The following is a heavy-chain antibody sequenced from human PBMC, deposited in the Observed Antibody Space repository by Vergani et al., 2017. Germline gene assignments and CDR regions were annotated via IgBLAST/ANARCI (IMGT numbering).Heavy chain of an antibody. V-gene: IGHV3-48*04. CDR3: AXDLDSEYYYDSSGYFDY. CDR1: GFTFSSYS. CDR2: ISSSSSTI. Sequence: EVQLVESGGGLVQPGGSLRLSCAASGFTFSSYSMNWVRQAPGKGLEWVSYISSSSSTIYYADSVKGRFTISRDNAKNSLYLQMNSLRADDTAVYYCAXDLDSEYYYDSSGYFDYWGQGTLVTVSS. J-gene: IGHJ4*02. D-gene: IGHD3-22*01.